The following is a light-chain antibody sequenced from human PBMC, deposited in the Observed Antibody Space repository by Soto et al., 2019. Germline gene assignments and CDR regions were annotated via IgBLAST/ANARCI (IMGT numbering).Light chain of an antibody. Sequence: EIVMTQSPATLSVSPGERATLSCRASQSVGSNLAWFQQKPGQAPRLLVYGASTRATGVPGRFSGSGSGTEFPLTIPTLQSEVFAFFYCQQHNYWPSFGQGTKLEIK. J-gene: IGKJ2*01. V-gene: IGKV3-15*01. CDR2: GAS. CDR1: QSVGSN. CDR3: QQHNYWPS.